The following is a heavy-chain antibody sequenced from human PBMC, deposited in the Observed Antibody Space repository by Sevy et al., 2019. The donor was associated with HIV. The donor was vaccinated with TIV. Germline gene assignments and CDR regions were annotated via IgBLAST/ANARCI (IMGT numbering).Heavy chain of an antibody. CDR1: KFTFSNFA. V-gene: IGHV3-30*09. J-gene: IGHJ4*02. Sequence: GGSLRLSCRASKFTFSNFAMNWVRQAPGKALERVALISYDGRNKYYSDSVRDRFVVSRDNSKNTLYLQMNSLRPEDTAIYYCAREGQLWFVYYFDSWGQGTRVTVSS. CDR3: AREGQLWFVYYFDS. D-gene: IGHD3-10*01. CDR2: ISYDGRNK.